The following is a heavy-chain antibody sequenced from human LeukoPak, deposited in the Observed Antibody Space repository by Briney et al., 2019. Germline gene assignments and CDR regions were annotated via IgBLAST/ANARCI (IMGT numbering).Heavy chain of an antibody. D-gene: IGHD6-6*01. CDR3: ARDRNIAARPSVASNDY. CDR2: ISAYNGNT. J-gene: IGHJ4*02. V-gene: IGHV1-18*01. Sequence: GASVKVSCKASGYTFTSYGISWVRQAPGQGLEWMGWISAYNGNTNYAQKLQGRVTMTTDTSTSTAYMELRSLRSDDTAVYYCARDRNIAARPSVASNDYWGQGTLVTVSS. CDR1: GYTFTSYG.